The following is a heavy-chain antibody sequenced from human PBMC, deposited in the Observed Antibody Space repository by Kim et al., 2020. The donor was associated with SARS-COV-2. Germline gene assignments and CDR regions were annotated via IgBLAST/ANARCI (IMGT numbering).Heavy chain of an antibody. CDR3: ARDSNAVTGPFDY. Sequence: GGSLRLSCAASGFTFSSYDMHWVRQAPGKGLEWMAGISYDGSNKYYADSVKGRFTISRDNSKNTLYLQMNGLRAEDTAVYYCARDSNAVTGPFDYWGQGTLVTVSS. D-gene: IGHD6-19*01. J-gene: IGHJ4*02. CDR1: GFTFSSYD. CDR2: ISYDGSNK. V-gene: IGHV3-33*05.